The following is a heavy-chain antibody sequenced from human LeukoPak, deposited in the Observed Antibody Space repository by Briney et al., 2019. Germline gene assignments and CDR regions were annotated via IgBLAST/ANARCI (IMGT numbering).Heavy chain of an antibody. CDR1: GGSLSGHF. J-gene: IGHJ4*02. Sequence: SETLSLTCGVFGGSLSGHFWSWIRQSPGKGLEWIGEIKHTGYTNYNPSLKSRVTISVDTSKNQFSLKLTSVTAADTAVYYCAREYTTSSTSFDQWGQGTLATVSS. CDR2: IKHTGYT. D-gene: IGHD6-6*01. CDR3: AREYTTSSTSFDQ. V-gene: IGHV4-34*01.